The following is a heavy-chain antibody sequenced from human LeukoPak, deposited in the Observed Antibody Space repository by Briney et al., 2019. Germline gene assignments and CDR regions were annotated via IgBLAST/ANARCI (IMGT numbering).Heavy chain of an antibody. D-gene: IGHD3-10*01. V-gene: IGHV3-7*03. CDR3: ARVYSHTITMVRGGIGG. Sequence: PGGSLRLSCAASGFTFSSYWMSWVRQAPGRGLEWVANIKQDGSETYYVDSVKGRFTISRDNAKNSLYLQMNRLRAEETAVYYCARVYSHTITMVRGGIGGWGQGTVVTVSS. CDR1: GFTFSSYW. CDR2: IKQDGSET. J-gene: IGHJ4*02.